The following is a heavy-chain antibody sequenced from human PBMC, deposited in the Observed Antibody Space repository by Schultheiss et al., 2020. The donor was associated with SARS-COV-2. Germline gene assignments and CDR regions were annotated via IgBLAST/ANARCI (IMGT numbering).Heavy chain of an antibody. CDR1: GGTFSSYA. V-gene: IGHV1-69*05. D-gene: IGHD2-2*01. Sequence: SVKVSCKASGGTFSSYAISWVRQAPGQGLEWMGGIIPIFGTANYAQKFQGRVTMTRDTSTSTVYMELSSLRSEDTAVYYCARGGCSSTSCLVYYGMDVWGQGTTVTVSS. CDR2: IIPIFGTA. CDR3: ARGGCSSTSCLVYYGMDV. J-gene: IGHJ6*02.